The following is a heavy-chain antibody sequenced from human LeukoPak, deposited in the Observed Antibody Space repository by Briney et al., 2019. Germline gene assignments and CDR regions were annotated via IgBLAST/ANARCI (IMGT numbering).Heavy chain of an antibody. CDR3: ARYSGSYSGFDY. CDR2: IYYTGST. V-gene: IGHV4-39*07. CDR1: GRSISSSSYY. J-gene: IGHJ4*02. D-gene: IGHD1-26*01. Sequence: SETLSLTCTVSGRSISSSSYYWGWIRQPPGNGLEWIGSIYYTGSTYYNPSLKSRVTISVDTSKNQFSLKLRSVTAADTAVYYCARYSGSYSGFDYWGQGTLVTVSS.